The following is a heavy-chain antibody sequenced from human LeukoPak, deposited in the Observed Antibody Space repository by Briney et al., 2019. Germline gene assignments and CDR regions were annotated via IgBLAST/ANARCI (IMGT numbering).Heavy chain of an antibody. CDR2: ISSSSSYI. J-gene: IGHJ3*02. CDR3: ARDAPAPSIAVRDAFDI. D-gene: IGHD2-21*01. CDR1: GFTFSSYS. V-gene: IGHV3-21*01. Sequence: GGSLRLSCAASGFTFSSYSMNWVRQAPGNGLEWVSSISSSSSYIYYADSVKGRFTISRDNAENSLYLQMNSLRAEDTAVYYCARDAPAPSIAVRDAFDIWGQGTMVTVSS.